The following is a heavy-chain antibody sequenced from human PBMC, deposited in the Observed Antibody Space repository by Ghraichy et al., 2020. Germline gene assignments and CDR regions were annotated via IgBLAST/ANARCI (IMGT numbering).Heavy chain of an antibody. CDR3: AKSDCGSHGCKLINY. V-gene: IGHV3-23*01. CDR2: LSGSGDST. Sequence: ETLSLTCAASGVTISNYDMTWVRLAPGKGLEWVSRLSGSGDSTYYADSVKGRFTISRDNSKNTLYLQMSSLRAEDTAGYFCAKSDCGSHGCKLINYLGQGPLVTGSS. J-gene: IGHJ4*02. CDR1: GVTISNYD. D-gene: IGHD2-21*01.